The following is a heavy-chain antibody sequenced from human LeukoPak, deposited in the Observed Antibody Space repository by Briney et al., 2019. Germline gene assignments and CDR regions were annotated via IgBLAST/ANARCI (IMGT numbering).Heavy chain of an antibody. J-gene: IGHJ3*02. D-gene: IGHD3-10*01. CDR2: ISGSGGST. CDR1: GFTFSSYG. Sequence: GGSLRLSCAASGFTFSSYGMHWVRQAPGKGLEWVSAISGSGGSTYYADSVKGRFTISRDNSKNTLYLQMNSLRAEDTAVYYCAKVLLDGSGSYAFDIWGQGTMVTVSS. CDR3: AKVLLDGSGSYAFDI. V-gene: IGHV3-23*01.